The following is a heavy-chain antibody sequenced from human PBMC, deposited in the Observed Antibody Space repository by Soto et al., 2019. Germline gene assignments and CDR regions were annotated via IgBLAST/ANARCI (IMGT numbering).Heavy chain of an antibody. D-gene: IGHD6-13*01. CDR1: GFTFSSYA. CDR2: ISGSGGST. V-gene: IGHV3-23*01. Sequence: GSLRLSCAASGFTFSSYAMSWVLQAPGKGLEWVSAISGSGGSTYYADSVKGRFTISRDNSKNTLYLQMNSLRAEDTAVYYCAKRHAPSSWYVHYGMDVWGQGTTVTVSS. J-gene: IGHJ6*02. CDR3: AKRHAPSSWYVHYGMDV.